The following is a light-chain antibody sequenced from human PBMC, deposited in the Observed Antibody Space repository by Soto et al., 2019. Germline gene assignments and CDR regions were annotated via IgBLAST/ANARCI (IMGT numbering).Light chain of an antibody. CDR2: AAS. Sequence: EIVLTQSPGTLSLSPGERATLSCRASQIVSSSYLAWYQQKPGQAPRLLIYAASSRATGIPDRFSGSGSGTEFTLTISRLEPEDFAVYYCQQYGSSPHTFGQGTKLEIK. J-gene: IGKJ2*01. CDR1: QIVSSSY. V-gene: IGKV3-20*01. CDR3: QQYGSSPHT.